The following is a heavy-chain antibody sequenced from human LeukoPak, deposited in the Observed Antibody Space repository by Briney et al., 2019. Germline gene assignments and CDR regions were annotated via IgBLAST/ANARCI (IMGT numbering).Heavy chain of an antibody. D-gene: IGHD2-2*01. V-gene: IGHV1-8*01. Sequence: ASVKVSCKASGYTITSYDINWVRQATGQGLEWMGWMNPNSGNTGYAQKFQGRATMTRNTSISTAYMELTSLRSEDTAVYYCAREYQLLGTVYNYFDPWGQGTLVTVSS. CDR1: GYTITSYD. J-gene: IGHJ5*02. CDR3: AREYQLLGTVYNYFDP. CDR2: MNPNSGNT.